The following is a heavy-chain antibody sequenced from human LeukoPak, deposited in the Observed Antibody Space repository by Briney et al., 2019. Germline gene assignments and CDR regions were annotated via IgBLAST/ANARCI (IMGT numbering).Heavy chain of an antibody. CDR1: GFTFSDYW. V-gene: IGHV3-74*01. CDR2: IDSDGSDT. D-gene: IGHD1-1*01. J-gene: IGHJ6*02. Sequence: GGSLRLSCAASGFTFSDYWLHWVRQAPGKGLVWVSRIDSDGSDTSYADSVKGRFTISRDNAKNTLYLQINSLRADDTAVYYCTRDRRYGGMDVWGQGTTVTDSS. CDR3: TRDRRYGGMDV.